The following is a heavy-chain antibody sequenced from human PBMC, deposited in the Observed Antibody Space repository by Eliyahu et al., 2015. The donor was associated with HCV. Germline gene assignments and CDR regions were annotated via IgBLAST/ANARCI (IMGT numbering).Heavy chain of an antibody. J-gene: IGHJ5*02. CDR2: IHYSGST. D-gene: IGHD6-19*01. V-gene: IGHV4-59*01. CDR1: GGSIXTYY. Sequence: QVQLQESGPGLVKPSETLSLTCTVSGGSIXTYYWSWIRQPPGKALEWIGYIHYSGSTHYNPSLKSRVTISVDTSKNQFSLKLTSVTAADTAMYYCASGGGGIAVTGTGGWFDPWGQGTLVTVSS. CDR3: ASGGGGIAVTGTGGWFDP.